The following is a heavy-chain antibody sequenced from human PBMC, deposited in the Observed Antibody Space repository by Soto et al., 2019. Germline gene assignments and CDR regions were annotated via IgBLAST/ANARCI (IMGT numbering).Heavy chain of an antibody. Sequence: SVKVSCKASGGTFGSYAISWVRQAPGQGLEWMGGIIPMYGTTNYAQKFQGRVTMVADKSTSTVCMDLGSLRTDDSAVYYCARGFAYSSAWFYHWGQGTVVTVSS. CDR2: IIPMYGTT. J-gene: IGHJ5*02. D-gene: IGHD6-25*01. CDR3: ARGFAYSSAWFYH. V-gene: IGHV1-69*06. CDR1: GGTFGSYA.